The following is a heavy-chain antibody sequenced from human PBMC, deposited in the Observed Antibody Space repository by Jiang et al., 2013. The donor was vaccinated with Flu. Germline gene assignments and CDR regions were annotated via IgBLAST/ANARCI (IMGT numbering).Heavy chain of an antibody. V-gene: IGHV3-30-3*01. Sequence: VQLVESGGGVVQPGRSLRLSCAASGFTFSSYAMHWVRQAPGKGLEWVAVISYDGSNKYYADSVKGRFTISRDNSKNTLYLQMNSLRAEDTAVYYCARGAEGYYYYYGMDV. CDR1: GFTFSSYA. J-gene: IGHJ6*01. CDR3: ARGAEGYYYYYGMDV. CDR2: ISYDGSNK.